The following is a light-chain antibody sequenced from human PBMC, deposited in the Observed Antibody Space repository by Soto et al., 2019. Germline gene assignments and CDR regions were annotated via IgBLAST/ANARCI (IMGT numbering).Light chain of an antibody. CDR2: DIS. Sequence: DIQMTQSASSLSASVGDRVTITCQASQVISNYLNWYQPKPGKAPKLLIYDISTLEIGVPSRFSGSGSGTDFTFTITGLQPEDIATYYCQHYENLPYTFGQGTKLEI. J-gene: IGKJ2*01. CDR1: QVISNY. V-gene: IGKV1-33*01. CDR3: QHYENLPYT.